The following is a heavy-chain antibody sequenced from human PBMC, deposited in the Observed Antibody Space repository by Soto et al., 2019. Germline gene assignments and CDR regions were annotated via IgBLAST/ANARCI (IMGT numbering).Heavy chain of an antibody. J-gene: IGHJ6*02. CDR2: INPNSGGT. Sequence: ASVTVSCAASGETFTCYYLHLVRPAPGQGLEWMGWINPNSGGTHYAQKFQGRVTMTGDTSLSTAYMELTSLRSDDTAVYYCARTNIRGNYFYSLDVWGQGTTVTVSS. D-gene: IGHD3-16*01. CDR1: GETFTCYY. CDR3: ARTNIRGNYFYSLDV. V-gene: IGHV1-2*02.